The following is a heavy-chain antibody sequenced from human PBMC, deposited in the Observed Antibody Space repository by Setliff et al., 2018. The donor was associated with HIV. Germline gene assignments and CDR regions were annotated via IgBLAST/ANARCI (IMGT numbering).Heavy chain of an antibody. CDR2: INTNTGNP. D-gene: IGHD6-13*01. V-gene: IGHV7-4-1*02. CDR1: GYNFNIYA. Sequence: ASVKVSCKTSGYNFNIYAIHWVRQAPGQRLEWMGWINTNTGNPTYAQGFTGRFVFSLDTSVSTASLHIISLKAEDTAVYYCARGVSSSWYLKVGYYFDYWGQGTLVTVSS. J-gene: IGHJ4*02. CDR3: ARGVSSSWYLKVGYYFDY.